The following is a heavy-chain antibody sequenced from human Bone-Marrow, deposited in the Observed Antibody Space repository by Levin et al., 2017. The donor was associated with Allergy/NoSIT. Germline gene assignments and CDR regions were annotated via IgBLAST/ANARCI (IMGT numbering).Heavy chain of an antibody. CDR3: ASQHVEMATTLDY. CDR2: INHSGST. D-gene: IGHD5-24*01. CDR1: GGSFSGYY. J-gene: IGHJ4*02. Sequence: SQTLSLTCAVYGGSFSGYYWSWIRQPPGKGLEWIGEINHSGSTNYNPSLKSRVTISVDTSKNQFSLKLSSVTAADTAVYYCASQHVEMATTLDYWGQGTLVTVSS. V-gene: IGHV4-34*01.